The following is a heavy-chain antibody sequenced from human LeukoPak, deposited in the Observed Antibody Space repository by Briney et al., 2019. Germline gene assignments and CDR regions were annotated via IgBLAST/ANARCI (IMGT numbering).Heavy chain of an antibody. CDR2: ISYDGSNK. CDR1: GFTFSSYT. D-gene: IGHD3-22*01. J-gene: IGHJ4*02. Sequence: GGSLRLSCAASGFTFSSYTMHWVRQAPGKGLEWVAVISYDGSNKYYADSVKGRFTISRDNSKNTLYLQMNSLRAEDTAVYYCAKSSYYDSSGYYREYYFDYWGQGTLVTVSS. V-gene: IGHV3-30-3*02. CDR3: AKSSYYDSSGYYREYYFDY.